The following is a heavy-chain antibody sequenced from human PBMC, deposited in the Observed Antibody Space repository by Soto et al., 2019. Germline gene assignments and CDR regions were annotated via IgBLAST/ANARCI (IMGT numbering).Heavy chain of an antibody. J-gene: IGHJ5*02. CDR3: ARGLNSSGWYIGDWFDP. D-gene: IGHD6-19*01. CDR1: GYTFTSYD. V-gene: IGHV1-8*01. CDR2: MNPNSGNT. Sequence: QVQLVQSGAEVKKPGASVKVSCKASGYTFTSYDINWVRQATGQGLEWMGWMNPNSGNTGYAQKFQGRVTMTRNTSISTAYMELSSLRSEETAVYYCARGLNSSGWYIGDWFDPGGQGTLVTVPS.